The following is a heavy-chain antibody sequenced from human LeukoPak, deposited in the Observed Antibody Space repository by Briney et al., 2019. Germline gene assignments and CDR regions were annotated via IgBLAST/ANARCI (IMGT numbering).Heavy chain of an antibody. CDR1: GFTFSSYG. V-gene: IGHV3-30*02. Sequence: GGSLRLSCAASGFTFSSYGMHWVRQAPGKGLEWVAFIRYDGSNKYYADSVKGRFTISRDNAKNSLYLQMNSLRAEDTAVYYCASPAKYSDTWYFDYWGQGTLVTVSS. D-gene: IGHD6-6*01. CDR2: IRYDGSNK. J-gene: IGHJ4*02. CDR3: ASPAKYSDTWYFDY.